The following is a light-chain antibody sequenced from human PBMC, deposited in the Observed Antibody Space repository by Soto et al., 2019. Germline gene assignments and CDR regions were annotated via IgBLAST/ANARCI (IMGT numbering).Light chain of an antibody. V-gene: IGKV1-8*01. Sequence: AIQLTQSPSSVSASVGDGVTITCRASQGISSYLAWYQQTPGKAPKLLIYAASTLQSGVPSRFSGSGSGTDFTLTISCLQSEDFATYYCQQYYSYPRTFGQGTKVDIK. J-gene: IGKJ1*01. CDR1: QGISSY. CDR3: QQYYSYPRT. CDR2: AAS.